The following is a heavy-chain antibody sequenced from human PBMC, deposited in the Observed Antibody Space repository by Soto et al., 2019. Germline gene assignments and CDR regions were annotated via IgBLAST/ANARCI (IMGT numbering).Heavy chain of an antibody. CDR1: GFTFSSYA. J-gene: IGHJ5*02. CDR2: ISGSGGST. D-gene: IGHD6-13*01. V-gene: IGHV3-23*01. CDR3: AKGIIAAAGESRGWFDP. Sequence: GGSLRLSCAASGFTFSSYAMSWVRQAPGKGLEWVSAISGSGGSTYYADSVKGRFTISRDNSKNTLYLQMNSLRAEDTAVYYCAKGIIAAAGESRGWFDPWGQGTLVTVSS.